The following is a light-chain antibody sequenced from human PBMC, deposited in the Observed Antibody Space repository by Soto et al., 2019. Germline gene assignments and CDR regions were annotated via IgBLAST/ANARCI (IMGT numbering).Light chain of an antibody. J-gene: IGKJ1*01. V-gene: IGKV3-20*01. CDR3: QQYGGSPWA. CDR2: GAS. Sequence: EIVLTQSPGTLSLSPGERATLSCRASQSVSSSYLAWYQQKPGQAPRLLIHGASSRPTGIPDRFSGSGSGTDGTLTITRLEPEDSAVYYGQQYGGSPWAFGQGTKGDI. CDR1: QSVSSSY.